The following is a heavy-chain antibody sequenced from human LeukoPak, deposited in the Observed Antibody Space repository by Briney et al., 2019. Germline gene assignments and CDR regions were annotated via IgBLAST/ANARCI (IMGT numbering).Heavy chain of an antibody. V-gene: IGHV1-46*01. Sequence: GASVKVSCKASGYTFTSYYMHWVRQAPGQGLEWMGIINPSGGSTSHAQKFQGRVTMTRDTSTSTVYMELSSLRSEDTAVYYCARARYCSSTSCYVPDWFDPWGQGTLVTVSS. D-gene: IGHD2-2*01. CDR2: INPSGGST. CDR1: GYTFTSYY. CDR3: ARARYCSSTSCYVPDWFDP. J-gene: IGHJ5*02.